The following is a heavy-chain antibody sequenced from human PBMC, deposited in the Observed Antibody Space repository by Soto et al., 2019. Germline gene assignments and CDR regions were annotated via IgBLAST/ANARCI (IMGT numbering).Heavy chain of an antibody. V-gene: IGHV4-31*03. J-gene: IGHJ4*02. CDR1: GGSISSGGYF. Sequence: SETLSLTCTVSGGSISSGGYFWNWLRQHPGKGQEWIGFIYHSGSTFYSPSLQSRVSISVDTSKNQFSLKLSSVTPADTAVYYCAREGYAHFGDDGPFDLFYFDNWGPGTLVTVSS. CDR2: IYHSGST. D-gene: IGHD2-21*01. CDR3: AREGYAHFGDDGPFDLFYFDN.